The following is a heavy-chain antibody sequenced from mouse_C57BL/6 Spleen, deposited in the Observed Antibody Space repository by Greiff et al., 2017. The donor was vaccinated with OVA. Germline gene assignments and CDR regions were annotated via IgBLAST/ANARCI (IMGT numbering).Heavy chain of an antibody. CDR2: IYPGSGST. Sequence: VQLVQSGAELVRPGASVKLSCKASGYTFTGYYINWVKQRPGQGLEWIGRIYPGSGSTYYNEKFKGKATLTAETSSSTAYMQLSSLTSEDSAVYGCARQTDFDDWGKGTTVTVSA. V-gene: IGHV1-76*01. J-gene: IGHJ1*03. CDR3: ARQTDFDD. CDR1: GYTFTGYY.